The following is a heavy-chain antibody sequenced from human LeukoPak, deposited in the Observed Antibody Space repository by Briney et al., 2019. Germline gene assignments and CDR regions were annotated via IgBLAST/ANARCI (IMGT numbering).Heavy chain of an antibody. D-gene: IGHD6-19*01. CDR3: AREGGRTVAGTFDN. J-gene: IGHJ4*02. CDR1: GFTFRSSG. V-gene: IGHV3-30*02. Sequence: PGGSLRLSCAASGFTFRSSGMHWVRQAPGKGLEWVAFIQYHGRDKYYADSVKGRFTISRDNSKNTLYMEVNSLRAEDTVVYYCAREGGRTVAGTFDNWGQGTLVTVSS. CDR2: IQYHGRDK.